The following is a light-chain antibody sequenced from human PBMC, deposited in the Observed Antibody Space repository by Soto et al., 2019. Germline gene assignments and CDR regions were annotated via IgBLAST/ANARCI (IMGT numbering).Light chain of an antibody. CDR3: TSYPSTTTYF. J-gene: IGLJ1*01. CDR2: EVS. Sequence: QSALTQPASVSGSPGQSITISCTGTSSDVGGYNYVSWYQQHPGKAPKLMIYEVSNRPSGVSNRFSGSKSGNTASLTISGLQAEDEADYYCTSYPSTTTYFFGTGTKVTVL. V-gene: IGLV2-14*01. CDR1: SSDVGGYNY.